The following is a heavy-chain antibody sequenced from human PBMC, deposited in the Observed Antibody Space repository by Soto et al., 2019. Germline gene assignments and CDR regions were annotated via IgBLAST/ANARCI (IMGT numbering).Heavy chain of an antibody. CDR2: SNWDGDDT. J-gene: IGHJ4*02. CDR3: ARGDIAVAVSSDY. CDR1: GFNFEEYG. V-gene: IGHV3-20*04. D-gene: IGHD6-19*01. Sequence: EVHLVESGGRVVRPPPPMRLYCEASGFNFEEYGMTWVRQAPGKGLEWVAGSNWDGDDTGYADSVQGRFTISRDNAKKFLYLQMNSLRVDDTALYYCARGDIAVAVSSDYWGQGTLVTVSS.